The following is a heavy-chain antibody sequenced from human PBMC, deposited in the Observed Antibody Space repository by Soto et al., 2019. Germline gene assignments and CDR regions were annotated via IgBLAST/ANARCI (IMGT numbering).Heavy chain of an antibody. CDR2: IKSRIDGGTT. CDR3: NTDLGGITIFGVVPDY. J-gene: IGHJ4*02. CDR1: GFSFTNAW. D-gene: IGHD3-3*01. Sequence: EVQLVESGGGLVKPGGSLRLSCAASGFSFTNAWMSWVRQAPGKGLEWVGRIKSRIDGGTTDYAAPVKGRFTISRDDSKSTLYLQMNSLKIEDTAVYYCNTDLGGITIFGVVPDYWGQGTLVTVSS. V-gene: IGHV3-15*01.